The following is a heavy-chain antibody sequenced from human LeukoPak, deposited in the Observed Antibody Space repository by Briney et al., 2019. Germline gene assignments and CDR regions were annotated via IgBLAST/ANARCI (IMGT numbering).Heavy chain of an antibody. V-gene: IGHV4-59*11. CDR2: IYYSGST. CDR1: GGSISSHY. Sequence: SETLSPTCTVSGGSISSHYWSWIRQPPGKGLEWIGYIYYSGSTNYNPSLKSRVTISVDTSKNQFSLKLSSVTAADTAVYYCARGGGYSGYDFFYYYYMDVWGKGTTVTVSS. J-gene: IGHJ6*03. D-gene: IGHD5-12*01. CDR3: ARGGGYSGYDFFYYYYMDV.